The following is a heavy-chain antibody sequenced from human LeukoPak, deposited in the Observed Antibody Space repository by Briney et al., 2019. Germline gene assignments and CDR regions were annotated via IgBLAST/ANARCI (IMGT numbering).Heavy chain of an antibody. J-gene: IGHJ4*02. V-gene: IGHV4-59*02. CDR2: IYYSGST. D-gene: IGHD3-22*01. Sequence: SETLSLTCTVSGGSVSSYYWSWIRQPPGKGLEWIGYIYYSGSTNYNPSLKSRVTISVDTSKNQFSLKLSSVTAADTAVYYCARGAMIQPLDYWGQGTLVTVSS. CDR1: GGSVSSYY. CDR3: ARGAMIQPLDY.